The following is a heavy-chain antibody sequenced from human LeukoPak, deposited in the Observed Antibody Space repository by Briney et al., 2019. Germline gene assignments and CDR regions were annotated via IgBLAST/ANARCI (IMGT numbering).Heavy chain of an antibody. D-gene: IGHD3-3*01. J-gene: IGHJ6*03. V-gene: IGHV3-23*01. CDR1: GFTFSSYA. Sequence: PGGSLRLSCAASGFTFSSYAMSWVRQAPGKGLEWVSAISGSGGSTYCADSVKGRFTISRDNSKNTLYLQMNSLRAEDTAVYYCAKSAPKTYYDFWSGPPIYMDVWGKGTTVTVSS. CDR2: ISGSGGST. CDR3: AKSAPKTYYDFWSGPPIYMDV.